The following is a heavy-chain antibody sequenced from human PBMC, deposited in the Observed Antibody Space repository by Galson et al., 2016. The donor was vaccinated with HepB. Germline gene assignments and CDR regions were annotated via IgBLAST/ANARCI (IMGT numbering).Heavy chain of an antibody. V-gene: IGHV3-23*01. CDR3: VQGSTAPAV. CDR2: ISPSGDSR. Sequence: SLRLSCAASGFTFRDYGMTWVRQASGKGLEVVSSISPSGDSRDYADSVRGRFTISRDNSKNTLSLQMNSLTADDTAIYYCVQGSTAPAVWGKGTTVTVSS. CDR1: GFTFRDYG. D-gene: IGHD2-2*01. J-gene: IGHJ6*04.